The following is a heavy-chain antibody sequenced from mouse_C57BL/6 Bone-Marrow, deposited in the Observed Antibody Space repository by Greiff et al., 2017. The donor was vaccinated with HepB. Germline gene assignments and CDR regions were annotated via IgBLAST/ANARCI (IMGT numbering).Heavy chain of an antibody. Sequence: DVKLVESGGGLVQPGGSLKLSCAASGFTFSDYYMYWVRQTPEKRLEWVAYISNGGGSTYYPDTVKGRFTISRDNAKNTLYLQMSRLKSEDTAMYYCARSYYSNYYYFDYWGQGTTLTVSS. J-gene: IGHJ2*01. D-gene: IGHD2-5*01. CDR3: ARSYYSNYYYFDY. CDR2: ISNGGGST. V-gene: IGHV5-12*01. CDR1: GFTFSDYY.